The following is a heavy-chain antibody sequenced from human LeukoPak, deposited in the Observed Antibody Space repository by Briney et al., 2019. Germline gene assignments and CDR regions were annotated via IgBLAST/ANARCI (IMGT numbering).Heavy chain of an antibody. D-gene: IGHD3-10*01. CDR2: IFYSGSA. CDR1: GGSISSGDYY. CDR3: ARGSTLIRGFDY. J-gene: IGHJ4*02. V-gene: IGHV4-31*03. Sequence: SETLSLTCTVSGGSISSGDYYWNWIRQHPGKSLVWLGYIFYSGSAYYNPSLKSRVTISVDTSKNRFSLKLSSVTAADTAVYYCARGSTLIRGFDYWGQGTLVTVSS.